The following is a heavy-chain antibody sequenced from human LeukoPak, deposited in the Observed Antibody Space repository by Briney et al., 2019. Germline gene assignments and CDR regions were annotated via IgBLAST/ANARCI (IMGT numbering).Heavy chain of an antibody. CDR3: ARDEGRRSRITIFGAGYYFDY. V-gene: IGHV1-69*04. CDR2: IILIFGIA. CDR1: GGTFSSYA. D-gene: IGHD3-3*01. J-gene: IGHJ4*02. Sequence: GASVKVSCKASGGTFSSYAISWVRQAPGQGLEWMGRIILIFGIANYAQKFQGRVTITADKSTSTAYMELSSLRSEDTAVYYCARDEGRRSRITIFGAGYYFDYWGQGTLVTVSS.